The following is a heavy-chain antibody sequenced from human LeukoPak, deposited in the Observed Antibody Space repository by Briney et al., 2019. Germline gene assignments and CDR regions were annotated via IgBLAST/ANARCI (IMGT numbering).Heavy chain of an antibody. J-gene: IGHJ3*02. Sequence: PGGPLRLSCAGSGFTFNNYGMNWVRQAPGKGLERVSFISSSSSYTYYAGSVRGRFTISRDNAGSSVNLRMNSLRAEDTAVYYCAREPFSMARESTRNAFDIWGQGTMVTVSS. CDR1: GFTFNNYG. V-gene: IGHV3-21*01. CDR3: AREPFSMARESTRNAFDI. CDR2: ISSSSSYT. D-gene: IGHD3-10*01.